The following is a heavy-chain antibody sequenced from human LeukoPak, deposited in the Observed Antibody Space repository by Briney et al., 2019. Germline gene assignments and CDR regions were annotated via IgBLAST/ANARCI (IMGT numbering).Heavy chain of an antibody. V-gene: IGHV4-34*01. Sequence: SETLSLTCAVYGGSFSGYYWSWIRQPPGKGLEWIGEINHSGSTNYNPSLKSRVTISVDTSKNQFSLKLSSVTAADTAVYYCARVAAAGTSYDYWGLGTLVTVSS. CDR1: GGSFSGYY. CDR2: INHSGST. J-gene: IGHJ4*02. CDR3: ARVAAAGTSYDY. D-gene: IGHD6-13*01.